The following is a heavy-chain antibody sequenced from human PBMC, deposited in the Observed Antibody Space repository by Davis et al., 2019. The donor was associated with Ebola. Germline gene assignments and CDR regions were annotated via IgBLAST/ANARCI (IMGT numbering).Heavy chain of an antibody. CDR2: ISSSGSTI. V-gene: IGHV3-11*04. CDR3: ARDEKSDAFDI. Sequence: GESLKISCAASGFTFSDYYMSWIRQAPGKGLEWVSYISSSGSTIYYADSVKGRFTISRDNAKNSLYLQMNSLRAEDTAVYYCARDEKSDAFDIWGQGTMVTVSS. J-gene: IGHJ3*02. CDR1: GFTFSDYY.